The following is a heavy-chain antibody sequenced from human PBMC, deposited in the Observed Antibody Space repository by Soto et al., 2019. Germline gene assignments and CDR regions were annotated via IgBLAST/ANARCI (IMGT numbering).Heavy chain of an antibody. CDR3: ARDKDRQQLGGNYYYGIDV. Sequence: QVQLVQSGAEVKKPGSSVTVSCKASGGTFGNSAISWVRQAPGQGLEWTGGIIPIFSTPDYAQKFQGRITITADDSTTTAYMELTSLKSEDTAVYYCARDKDRQQLGGNYYYGIDVWGQGTTVTVSS. CDR2: IIPIFSTP. J-gene: IGHJ6*02. D-gene: IGHD2-15*01. CDR1: GGTFGNSA. V-gene: IGHV1-69*12.